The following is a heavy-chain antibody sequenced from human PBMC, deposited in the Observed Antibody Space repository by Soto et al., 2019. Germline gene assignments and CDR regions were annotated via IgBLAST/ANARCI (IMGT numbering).Heavy chain of an antibody. CDR2: IIPIIGTA. CDR1: GGTFSSYG. Sequence: QVQLVQSGAEVKKPGPSVKVSCKASGGTFSSYGISWVRQAPGQGLEWMGGIIPIIGTANYAQKFQGRVTITADESTSTAYMELSSLRSEDTAVYYCARPTYYDFWSGYQTGYYYYGMDVWGQGTTVTVSS. J-gene: IGHJ6*02. V-gene: IGHV1-69*12. D-gene: IGHD3-3*01. CDR3: ARPTYYDFWSGYQTGYYYYGMDV.